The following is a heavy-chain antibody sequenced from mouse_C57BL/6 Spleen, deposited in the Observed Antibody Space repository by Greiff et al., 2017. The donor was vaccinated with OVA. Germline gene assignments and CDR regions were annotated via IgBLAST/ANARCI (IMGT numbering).Heavy chain of an antibody. D-gene: IGHD1-1*01. CDR3: ARFGDITTVVAPYYYAMDY. CDR2: ILPGSGST. CDR1: GYTFTGYW. V-gene: IGHV1-9*01. Sequence: VQLQQSGAELMKPGASVKLSCKATGYTFTGYWIEWVKQRPGHGLEWIGEILPGSGSTNYNEKFKGKATFTADTSSNTAYMQLSSLTTEDSAIYYCARFGDITTVVAPYYYAMDYWGQGTSVTVSS. J-gene: IGHJ4*01.